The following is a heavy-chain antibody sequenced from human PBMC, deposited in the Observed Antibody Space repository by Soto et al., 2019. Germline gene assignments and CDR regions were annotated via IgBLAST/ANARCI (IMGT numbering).Heavy chain of an antibody. J-gene: IGHJ4*02. CDR1: GFTFSSYG. Sequence: GGSLRLSCAASGFTFSSYGMHWVRQAPGKGLEWVAVISYDGSNKYAASVKGRFTISRDDSKSIAYLQMNSLKTEGTAVYYCTRAGYSSSRIDYWGQGTLVTVSS. CDR2: ISYDGSNK. CDR3: TRAGYSSSRIDY. V-gene: IGHV3-30*03. D-gene: IGHD6-6*01.